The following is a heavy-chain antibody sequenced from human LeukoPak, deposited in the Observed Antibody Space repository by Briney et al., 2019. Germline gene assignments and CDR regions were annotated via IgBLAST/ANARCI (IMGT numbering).Heavy chain of an antibody. Sequence: GGSLRLSCAASGFTFSSYAMSWVRQAPGKGLEWVSAISGSGGSTYHADSVKGRFTISRDNSKNTLYLQMNSLRAEDTAVYYCAKDHAYYYDSIGYYPPPPYFDYWGQGTLVTVSS. V-gene: IGHV3-23*01. CDR2: ISGSGGST. D-gene: IGHD3-22*01. CDR3: AKDHAYYYDSIGYYPPPPYFDY. CDR1: GFTFSSYA. J-gene: IGHJ4*02.